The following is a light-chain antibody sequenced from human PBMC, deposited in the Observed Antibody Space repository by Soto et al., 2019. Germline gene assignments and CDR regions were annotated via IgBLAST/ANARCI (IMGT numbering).Light chain of an antibody. CDR3: QTWGPGFRV. Sequence: QAVVTQSPSASASLGASVRLTCTLSSGHSTYSIAWHQQQPEKGPRFLMNLNSDGSLSKGDGIPDRFSGSTSGAERYRPISSLQAEDEADYYCQTWGPGFRVFGGGTKLTVL. CDR1: SGHSTYS. J-gene: IGLJ2*01. CDR2: LNSDGSL. V-gene: IGLV4-69*01.